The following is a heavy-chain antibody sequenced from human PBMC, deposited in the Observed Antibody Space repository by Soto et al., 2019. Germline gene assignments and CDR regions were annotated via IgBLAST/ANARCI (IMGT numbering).Heavy chain of an antibody. V-gene: IGHV4-61*08. CDR2: IYNGGGT. CDR3: ARYDSSSEKSGLDV. Sequence: PSETLSLTCTVSGGSVSGTDHYWTWIRQHAGQGLEWIGFIYNGGGTRYNPSHQRRFTMGVDTSKNQFSLKLTSVTAADTAEYYCARYDSSSEKSGLDVWGQGTTVTVSS. CDR1: GGSVSGTDHY. J-gene: IGHJ6*02. D-gene: IGHD6-6*01.